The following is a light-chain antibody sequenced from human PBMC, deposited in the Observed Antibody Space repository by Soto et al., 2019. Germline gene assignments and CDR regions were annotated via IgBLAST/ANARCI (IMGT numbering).Light chain of an antibody. CDR3: SSYTSSSTLVYV. J-gene: IGLJ1*01. Sequence: QSALTQPASVSGSPGQSITISCTGTSSDVGGYNYVSWYQQHPGKAPKLMIYDVSNRPSGVSNRFSGSKSGNTAALTISGLQAEDEADYYCSSYTSSSTLVYVFGTGTKRTGL. V-gene: IGLV2-14*01. CDR2: DVS. CDR1: SSDVGGYNY.